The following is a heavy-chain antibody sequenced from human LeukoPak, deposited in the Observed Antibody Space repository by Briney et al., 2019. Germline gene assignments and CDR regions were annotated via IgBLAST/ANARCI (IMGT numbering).Heavy chain of an antibody. J-gene: IGHJ4*02. CDR3: ARAPLHLAMYHYFDY. Sequence: GGSLRLSCAASGFTFSTYSMNWVRQAPGKGLEWVSYISTSSSYIHYADSVNGRFTISRDNAKKSLFLQMDSLRAEDTAVYYCARAPLHLAMYHYFDYWGQGTLVTVSS. CDR1: GFTFSTYS. D-gene: IGHD2-2*01. CDR2: ISTSSSYI. V-gene: IGHV3-21*01.